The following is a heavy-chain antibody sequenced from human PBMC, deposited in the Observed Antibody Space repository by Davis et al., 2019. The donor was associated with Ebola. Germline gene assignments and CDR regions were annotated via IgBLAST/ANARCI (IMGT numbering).Heavy chain of an antibody. V-gene: IGHV4-34*01. J-gene: IGHJ4*02. CDR1: GGSFSGYY. Sequence: SETLSLTCAVYGGSFSGYYWSWIRQPPGKGLEWIGEINHSGSTSYNPSLKSRVTMSVDTTKNHFSLKLRSVTAADTAVYYCARQSSSSRGDYWGQGTLVTVSS. CDR3: ARQSSSSRGDY. CDR2: INHSGST. D-gene: IGHD6-6*01.